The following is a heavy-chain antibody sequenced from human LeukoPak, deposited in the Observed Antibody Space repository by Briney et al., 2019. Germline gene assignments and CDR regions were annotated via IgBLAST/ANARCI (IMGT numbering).Heavy chain of an antibody. CDR3: ARLGGWFDP. J-gene: IGHJ5*02. CDR2: IYTSGST. V-gene: IGHV4-4*09. Sequence: PSETLSLTCTVSGGSISSYYWSWIRQPPGKGLEWIGYIYTSGSTNYNPSLKSRVTISVDTSKNQFSLKLSSVTAADTAVYYCARLGGWFDPWGQGTLVTVSS. CDR1: GGSISSYY.